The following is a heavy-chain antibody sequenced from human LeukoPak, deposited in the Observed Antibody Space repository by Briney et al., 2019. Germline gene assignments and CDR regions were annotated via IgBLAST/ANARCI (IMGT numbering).Heavy chain of an antibody. CDR3: AKAYCSSTSCYYVFDY. V-gene: IGHV3-23*01. CDR1: GFTFSSYA. CDR2: ISGSGGST. Sequence: PGASLRLSCAASGFTFSSYAMSWVRQAPGKGLEWVSTISGSGGSTYYADSVKGRLTIARDNSKNTLYLQMNSLRAEDTAVYYCAKAYCSSTSCYYVFDYWGQGTLVTVSS. D-gene: IGHD2-2*01. J-gene: IGHJ4*02.